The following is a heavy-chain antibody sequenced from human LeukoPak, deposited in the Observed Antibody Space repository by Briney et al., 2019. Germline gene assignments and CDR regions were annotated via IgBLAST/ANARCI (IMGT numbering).Heavy chain of an antibody. CDR2: INPNSGGT. Sequence: ASVSVSCTASGYTFTVYYMHWVRQAPGQGLEWMGWINPNSGGTNYAQKFQGRVTMTRDTSISTAYMELSRLRSDDTAVYYCARGCDIVVVPAAVNWFDPWGQGTLVTVSS. J-gene: IGHJ5*02. D-gene: IGHD2-2*01. V-gene: IGHV1-2*02. CDR1: GYTFTVYY. CDR3: ARGCDIVVVPAAVNWFDP.